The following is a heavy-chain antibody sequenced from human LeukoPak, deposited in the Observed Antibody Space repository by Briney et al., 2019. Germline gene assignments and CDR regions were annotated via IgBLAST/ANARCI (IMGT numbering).Heavy chain of an antibody. D-gene: IGHD3-22*01. V-gene: IGHV1-46*01. J-gene: IGHJ4*02. Sequence: GASVKVSCKASGYTFTSYYIHWVRQAPGQGLEWMGIINPSGGSTSYAQKFQGRVTMTRDTSTSTVYMELSSLRSEDTAVYYCARDYYYDSSGYYPRTLFDYWGQGTLVTVSS. CDR1: GYTFTSYY. CDR2: INPSGGST. CDR3: ARDYYYDSSGYYPRTLFDY.